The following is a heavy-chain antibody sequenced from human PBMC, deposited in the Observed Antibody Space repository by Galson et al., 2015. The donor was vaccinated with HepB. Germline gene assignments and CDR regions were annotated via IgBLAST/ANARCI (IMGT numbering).Heavy chain of an antibody. CDR3: ARELYQRITGTDAYYYYGMDA. CDR2: ISYDGSNK. D-gene: IGHD1-7*01. Sequence: LRLSCAASGFPFSSYAMHWVRQAPGKGLEWVAVISYDGSNKYYADSVKGRFTISRDNSKNTLYLQMNSLRAEDTAVYYCARELYQRITGTDAYYYYGMDAWGQGTTVTVSS. V-gene: IGHV3-30-3*01. J-gene: IGHJ6*02. CDR1: GFPFSSYA.